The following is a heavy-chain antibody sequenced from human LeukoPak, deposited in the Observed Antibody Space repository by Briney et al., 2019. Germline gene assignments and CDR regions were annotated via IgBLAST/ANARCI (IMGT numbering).Heavy chain of an antibody. Sequence: SETLSLTCTVSGGSISSGSYYWSWIRQPAGKGLEWIGRIYTSGSTNYNPSLKSRVTISVDTSKNQFSLKLSSVTAADTAVYYCARGQGYYGSGSFSGKSDPWGQGTLVTVSS. V-gene: IGHV4-61*02. CDR1: GGSISSGSYY. CDR2: IYTSGST. CDR3: ARGQGYYGSGSFSGKSDP. D-gene: IGHD3-10*01. J-gene: IGHJ5*02.